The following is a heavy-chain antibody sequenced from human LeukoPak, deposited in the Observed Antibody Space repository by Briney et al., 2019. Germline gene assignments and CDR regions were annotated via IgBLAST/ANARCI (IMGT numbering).Heavy chain of an antibody. J-gene: IGHJ4*02. V-gene: IGHV4-39*01. CDR1: GGSISSSSYY. Sequence: SETLSLTCTVSGGSISSSSYYWGWIRQPPGKGLEWIGSIYYSGSTYYNPSLKSRVTISVDTSKNQFSLKLSSVTAADTAVYYCARPSIAVAGTWAGYFDYRGQGTLVTVSS. CDR2: IYYSGST. D-gene: IGHD6-19*01. CDR3: ARPSIAVAGTWAGYFDY.